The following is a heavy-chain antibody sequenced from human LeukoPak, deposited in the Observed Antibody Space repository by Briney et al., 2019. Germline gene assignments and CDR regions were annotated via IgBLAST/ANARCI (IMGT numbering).Heavy chain of an antibody. CDR2: IYHSGST. CDR1: GGSISSSNW. CDR3: ASDSRYCSGGSCSTDAFDI. D-gene: IGHD2-15*01. J-gene: IGHJ3*02. V-gene: IGHV4-4*02. Sequence: SETLSLTCAVSGGSISSSNWWSWIRQPPGKGLEWIGEIYHSGSTNYNPSLKSRVTISVDKSKNQFSLKLSSVTAADTAVYYCASDSRYCSGGSCSTDAFDIWGQGTMVTVSS.